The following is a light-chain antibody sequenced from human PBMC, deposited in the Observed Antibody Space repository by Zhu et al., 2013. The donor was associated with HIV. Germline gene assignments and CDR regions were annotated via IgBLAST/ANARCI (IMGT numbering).Light chain of an antibody. Sequence: DIQMTQSPSTLSASVGDRVTITCRASQSITSWLAWYQQKPGKAPKLLIYDASSLESGVPSRFSGSGSGTEFTLTISSLQPDDFATYYCQQYNSYRYTFGQGTELEIK. V-gene: IGKV1-5*01. CDR1: QSITSW. J-gene: IGKJ2*01. CDR2: DAS. CDR3: QQYNSYRYT.